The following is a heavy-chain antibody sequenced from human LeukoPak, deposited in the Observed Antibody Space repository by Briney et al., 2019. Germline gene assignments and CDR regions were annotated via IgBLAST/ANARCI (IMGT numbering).Heavy chain of an antibody. D-gene: IGHD6-6*01. J-gene: IGHJ4*02. V-gene: IGHV5-51*01. Sequence: HGESLKISWKGSGYSFTSYWIGWVRQMPRKGLEWMVIIYPGDSDTRYSPSFQGQVTISADKSISTAYLQWSSLKASDTAMYYCARSPVMQLVGIDYWGQGTLVTVSS. CDR3: ARSPVMQLVGIDY. CDR1: GYSFTSYW. CDR2: IYPGDSDT.